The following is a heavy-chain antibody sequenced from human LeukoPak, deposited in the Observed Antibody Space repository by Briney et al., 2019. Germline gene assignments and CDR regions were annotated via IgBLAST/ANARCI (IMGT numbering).Heavy chain of an antibody. CDR3: ATQQWPPAEGAFDI. V-gene: IGHV4-4*02. CDR1: GVSINNNKW. D-gene: IGHD6-19*01. J-gene: IGHJ3*02. Sequence: PSGTLSLTCAVSGVSINNNKWWSWVRQPPGKGLEWIGEIHPSGSTTYNPSLKSRVTMSVDKSKNRFSLKLTPVTAADTAVYYCATQQWPPAEGAFDIWGQGTMVTVSS. CDR2: IHPSGST.